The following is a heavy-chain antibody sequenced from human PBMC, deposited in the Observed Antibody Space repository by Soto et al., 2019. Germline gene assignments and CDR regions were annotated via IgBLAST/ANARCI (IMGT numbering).Heavy chain of an antibody. D-gene: IGHD2-2*01. CDR2: IKSKTDGGTT. J-gene: IGHJ4*02. CDR1: GFTFSNAW. V-gene: IGHV3-15*01. CDR3: TTGGDKRTSTPSDY. Sequence: GGSLRLSCAASGFTFSNAWMSWVRQAPGKGLEWVGRIKSKTDGGTTDYAAPVKGRFTISRDDSKNTLYLQMKSLKTEDTAVYYCTTGGDKRTSTPSDYWGQGTLVTVSS.